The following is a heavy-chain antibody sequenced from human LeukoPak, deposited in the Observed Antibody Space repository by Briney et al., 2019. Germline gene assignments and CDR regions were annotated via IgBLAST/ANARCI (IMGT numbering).Heavy chain of an antibody. CDR3: ASGYTYVRLGDH. V-gene: IGHV3-48*03. J-gene: IGHJ4*02. Sequence: PGGSLRLSCAASGFTFSSYEMNWVRQAPGKGLEWVSYIGSSGSTIYYADSVKGRFTISRDNAKNTLFLQMNSLRAEDTAVYYCASGYTYVRLGDHWGQGTLVTVSS. D-gene: IGHD5-18*01. CDR1: GFTFSSYE. CDR2: IGSSGSTI.